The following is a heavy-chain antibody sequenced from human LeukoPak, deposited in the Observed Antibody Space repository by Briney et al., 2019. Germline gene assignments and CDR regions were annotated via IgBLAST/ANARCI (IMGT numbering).Heavy chain of an antibody. V-gene: IGHV4-30-4*01. CDR3: ARGRLLRFLEWLTPHYYYGMDV. D-gene: IGHD3-3*01. Sequence: PSQTLSLTCTVSGGSISSGDYYWSWIRQPPGKGLEWIGYIYYSGSTYYNPSLKSRVTISVDTSKNQFSLKLSSVTAADTAVYYCARGRLLRFLEWLTPHYYYGMDVWGQGTTVTVSS. CDR1: GGSISSGDYY. J-gene: IGHJ6*02. CDR2: IYYSGST.